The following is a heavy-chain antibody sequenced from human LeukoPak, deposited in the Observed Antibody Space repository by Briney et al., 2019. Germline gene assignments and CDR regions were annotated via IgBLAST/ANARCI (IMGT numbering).Heavy chain of an antibody. V-gene: IGHV3-11*06. D-gene: IGHD3-10*01. CDR1: GFTFSDYY. CDR3: VRSSSGPLDY. J-gene: IGHJ4*02. Sequence: GGSLRLSCAASGFTFSDYYMSWIRQAPGKGLEWVSSISSENIYIYYADSVQGRFTISRDNAKNSLYLQMNSLRADDTAAYYCVRSSSGPLDYWGQGALVTVSS. CDR2: ISSENIYI.